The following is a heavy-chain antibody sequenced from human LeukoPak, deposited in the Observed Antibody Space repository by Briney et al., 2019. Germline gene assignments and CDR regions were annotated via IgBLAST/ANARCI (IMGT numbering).Heavy chain of an antibody. CDR2: ISSSSSYI. V-gene: IGHV3-21*01. J-gene: IGHJ4*02. CDR1: GFTFSSYA. CDR3: ARAQKGDFDY. Sequence: GGSLRLSCAASGFTFSSYAMSWVRQAPGKGLEWVSSISSSSSYIYYADSVKGRFTISRDNAKNSLYLQMNSLRAEDTAVYYCARAQKGDFDYWGQGTLVTVSS.